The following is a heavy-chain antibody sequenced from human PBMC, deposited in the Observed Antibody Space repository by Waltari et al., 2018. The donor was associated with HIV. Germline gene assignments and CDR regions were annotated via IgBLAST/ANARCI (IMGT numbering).Heavy chain of an antibody. CDR1: GYNFTNYW. CDR2: IDPSDSYT. Sequence: EVQLEQSGAEVKKPGASLSISCKGSGYNFTNYWFSWVRQMPGKGLEWMGRIDPSDSYTNYSPSFQGNVTISTDKSINTAYLLWSSLKASDTAIYYCASPIKVAFAFDIWGQGTMVTVSA. CDR3: ASPIKVAFAFDI. D-gene: IGHD5-12*01. V-gene: IGHV5-10-1*01. J-gene: IGHJ3*02.